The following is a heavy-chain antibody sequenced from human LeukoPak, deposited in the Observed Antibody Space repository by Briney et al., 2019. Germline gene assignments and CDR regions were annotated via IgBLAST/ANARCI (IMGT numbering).Heavy chain of an antibody. D-gene: IGHD3-22*01. CDR2: SSNGGSTI. V-gene: IGHV3-11*01. Sequence: PGGSLRLSCAASGFTFSDFYMTWIRQAPGKGLEWVSYSSNGGSTIYYADSVKGRFTISRDNAKNSLYLQMNSLRAEDTAVYYCARSADSSGYFREITLYYFDYWGQGTLVTVSS. CDR1: GFTFSDFY. J-gene: IGHJ4*02. CDR3: ARSADSSGYFREITLYYFDY.